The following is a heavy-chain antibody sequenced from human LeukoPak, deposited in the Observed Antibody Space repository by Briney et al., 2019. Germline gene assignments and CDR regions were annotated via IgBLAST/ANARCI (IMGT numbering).Heavy chain of an antibody. Sequence: SETLSLTCAVYGGSFSGYYWSWIRQPPGKGLEWIGEINHSGSTNYNPSLKSRVTISVDTSKNQFSLKLSSVTAADTAVYYCARDGDSSGYYPPYDYWGQGTLVTVSS. CDR2: INHSGST. CDR3: ARDGDSSGYYPPYDY. J-gene: IGHJ4*02. D-gene: IGHD3-22*01. V-gene: IGHV4-34*01. CDR1: GGSFSGYY.